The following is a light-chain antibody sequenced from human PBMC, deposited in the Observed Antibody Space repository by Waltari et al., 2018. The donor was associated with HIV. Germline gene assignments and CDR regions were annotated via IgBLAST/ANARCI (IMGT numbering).Light chain of an antibody. V-gene: IGLV1-44*01. J-gene: IGLJ3*02. Sequence: QYVLAQPPSASGTPGQSVAISCSGINSHTESHTIHWYQKFPGAAPRLLIYANSQRPSGVPDRFSASKSGTSASLAITGLQTEDEAHYYCATWDDNLRGLLFGGGTKVTVL. CDR3: ATWDDNLRGLL. CDR1: NSHTESHT. CDR2: ANS.